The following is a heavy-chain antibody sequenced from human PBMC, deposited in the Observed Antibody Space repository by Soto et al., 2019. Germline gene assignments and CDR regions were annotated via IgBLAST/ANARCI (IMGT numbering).Heavy chain of an antibody. CDR1: GFTFSGSA. J-gene: IGHJ4*02. CDR2: IRSKANSYAT. Sequence: GGSLRLSCAASGFTFSGSAMHWVRQASGKGLEWVSRIRSKANSYATAYAASVKGRFTISRDDSKNTAYLQMNSLKTEDTAVYYCTRTENGTPRFGEIQWGQGTLVTVSS. V-gene: IGHV3-73*01. D-gene: IGHD3-10*02. CDR3: TRTENGTPRFGEIQ.